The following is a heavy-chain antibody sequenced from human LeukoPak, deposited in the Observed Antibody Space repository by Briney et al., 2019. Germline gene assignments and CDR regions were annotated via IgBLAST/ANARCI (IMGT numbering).Heavy chain of an antibody. J-gene: IGHJ6*03. D-gene: IGHD4-17*01. CDR3: AKRYGATYYYYYMDV. CDR2: ISGSGGST. V-gene: IGHV3-23*01. Sequence: GGSLRLSCAASGFTFSSYWMHWVRQAPGKGLVWVSAISGSGGSTYYADSVKGRFTISRDNSKNTLYLQMNSLRAEDTAVYYCAKRYGATYYYYYMDVWGKGTTVTVSS. CDR1: GFTFSSYW.